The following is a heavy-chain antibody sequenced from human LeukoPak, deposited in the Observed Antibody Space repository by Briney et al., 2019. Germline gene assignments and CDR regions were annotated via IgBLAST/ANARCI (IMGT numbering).Heavy chain of an antibody. CDR3: ARQSSATTPFDS. J-gene: IGHJ4*02. Sequence: GGSLRLSCVASGFTVGASYMSWVRQAPGKGLEWVTAIYSGGTTYYADSVKGRFTISRDNSQNTVYLQMDSLRVEDTAVYFCARQSSATTPFDSWGQGTLVTVSS. D-gene: IGHD1-1*01. CDR2: IYSGGTT. V-gene: IGHV3-66*04. CDR1: GFTVGASY.